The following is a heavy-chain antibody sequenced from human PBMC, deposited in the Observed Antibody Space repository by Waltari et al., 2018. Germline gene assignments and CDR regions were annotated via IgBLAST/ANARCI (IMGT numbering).Heavy chain of an antibody. CDR1: GYTFTGYY. V-gene: IGHV1-69*01. CDR2: IIPIFGTA. CDR3: ARVRRTPRYYMDV. J-gene: IGHJ6*03. Sequence: QVQLVQSGAEVKKPGASVKVSCKASGYTFTGYYMHWVRQAPGQGLEWMGGIIPIFGTANYAQKFQGRVTITADESTSTAYMELSSLRSEDTAVYYCARVRRTPRYYMDVWGKGTTVTVSS.